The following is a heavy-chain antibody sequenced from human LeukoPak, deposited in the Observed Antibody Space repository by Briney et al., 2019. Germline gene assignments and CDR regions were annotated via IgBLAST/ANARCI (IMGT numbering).Heavy chain of an antibody. CDR1: GGSISSSSYY. D-gene: IGHD3-10*01. CDR2: IYYSGST. V-gene: IGHV4-39*07. Sequence: PSETLSLTCTVSGGSISSSSYYWGWIRQPPGKGLEWIGSIYYSGSTYYNPSLKSRVTISVDTSKNQFSLKLSSVTAADTAVYYCAREWGLLWLGFDYWGQGTLVTVSS. J-gene: IGHJ4*02. CDR3: AREWGLLWLGFDY.